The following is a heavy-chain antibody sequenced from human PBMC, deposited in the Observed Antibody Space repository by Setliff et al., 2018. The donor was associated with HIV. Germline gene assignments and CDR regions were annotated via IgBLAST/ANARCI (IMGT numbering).Heavy chain of an antibody. D-gene: IGHD4-17*01. Sequence: SETLSLTCVVYGGSFRGYYWSWIRQPPGKGLEWIGELSPSGTTRSNPSLQSRVTISLDTSNNQFSLKLASVTAADTAMYYCASFFVTTVTNQDYWGQGTPVTVSS. CDR2: LSPSGTT. CDR1: GGSFRGYY. CDR3: ASFFVTTVTNQDY. V-gene: IGHV4-34*01. J-gene: IGHJ4*02.